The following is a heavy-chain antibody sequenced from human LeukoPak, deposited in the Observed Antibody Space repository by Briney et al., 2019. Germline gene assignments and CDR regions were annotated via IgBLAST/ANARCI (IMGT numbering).Heavy chain of an antibody. D-gene: IGHD2-2*01. J-gene: IGHJ5*02. Sequence: GGSLRLSCAASGFTLSNYDMNWVRQAPGKGLEWVSSISTSSRYIYYKDSVRGRFTISRDDAKNSLYLEMNNLRAEDTAVYYCERADCSSSTCYLRRSWFDPWGQGTLVTVSS. CDR3: ERADCSSSTCYLRRSWFDP. V-gene: IGHV3-21*01. CDR1: GFTLSNYD. CDR2: ISTSSRYI.